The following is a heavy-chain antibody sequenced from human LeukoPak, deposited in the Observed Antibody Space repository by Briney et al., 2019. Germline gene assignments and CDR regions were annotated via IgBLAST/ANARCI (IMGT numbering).Heavy chain of an antibody. CDR3: VVVSYCAVDCYDY. V-gene: IGHV3-23*01. CDR1: GFTFSSYA. CDR2: ISGSGGRT. D-gene: IGHD2-21*01. J-gene: IGHJ4*02. Sequence: PGGSLRLSXAASGFTFSSYAMSWVRQAPGKGLEWVSAISGSGGRTYYADSVRGRFTISRDNSKNTVYAQMNSLRAEDTAIYFCVVVSYCAVDCYDYWGQGTLVTVSS.